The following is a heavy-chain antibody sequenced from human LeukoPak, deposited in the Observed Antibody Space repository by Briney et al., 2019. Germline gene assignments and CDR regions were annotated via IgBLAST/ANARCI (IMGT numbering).Heavy chain of an antibody. CDR1: GYTFTGYY. CDR3: ARVRGYSFDCFDY. D-gene: IGHD5-18*01. J-gene: IGHJ4*02. V-gene: IGHV1-2*02. Sequence: ASVKVSCKASGYTFTGYYMHWVRQAPGQGLEWMGWINPNSGGTNYAQKFQGRVTMTRDTSISTAYMELSRLRSDDTAVYYCARVRGYSFDCFDYWGQGTPVTVSS. CDR2: INPNSGGT.